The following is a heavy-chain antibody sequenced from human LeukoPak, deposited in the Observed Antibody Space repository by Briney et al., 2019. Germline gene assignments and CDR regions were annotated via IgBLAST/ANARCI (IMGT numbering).Heavy chain of an antibody. V-gene: IGHV3-30*18. CDR2: ISYDGSNK. D-gene: IGHD2-2*01. CDR1: GFTFSSYG. J-gene: IGHJ4*02. Sequence: GGSLRLSCAASGFTFSSYGMHWVRQAPGKGLEWVAVISYDGSNKYCADSVKGRFTISRDNSKNTLYLQMNSLRAEDTAVYYCAKDGGCSSTSCYSPYYFDYWGQGTLVTVSS. CDR3: AKDGGCSSTSCYSPYYFDY.